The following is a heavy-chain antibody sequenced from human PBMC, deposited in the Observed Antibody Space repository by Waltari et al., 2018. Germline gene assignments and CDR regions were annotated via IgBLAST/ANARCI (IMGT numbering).Heavy chain of an antibody. D-gene: IGHD3-10*01. Sequence: EVELVESGGGWVQPGGSLRLSCAASGFSLGDYWMPWVRQAPGKGLGWVANRKGDGSQKGYMDSVKGRFTISRDNANNSLFLQMNSLRADDTAVYFCARETGRYNCFDPWGPGTLVTVSS. J-gene: IGHJ5*02. CDR2: RKGDGSQK. V-gene: IGHV3-7*01. CDR1: GFSLGDYW. CDR3: ARETGRYNCFDP.